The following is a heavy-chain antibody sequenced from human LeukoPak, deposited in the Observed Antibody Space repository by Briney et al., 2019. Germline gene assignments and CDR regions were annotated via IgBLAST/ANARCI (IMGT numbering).Heavy chain of an antibody. Sequence: GGSLRLSCAASGFTFSSYGMHWVRQAPGKGLEWVAVIWYDGSNKYYADSVKGRFTIPRDNSKNTLYLQMNSLRAEDTAVYYCARDAEPNFRLRLGELSLYFDYWGQGTLVTVSS. V-gene: IGHV3-33*01. J-gene: IGHJ4*02. CDR1: GFTFSSYG. CDR3: ARDAEPNFRLRLGELSLYFDY. CDR2: IWYDGSNK. D-gene: IGHD3-16*02.